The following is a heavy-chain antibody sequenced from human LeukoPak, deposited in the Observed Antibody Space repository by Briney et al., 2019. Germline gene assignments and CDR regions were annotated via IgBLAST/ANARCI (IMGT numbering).Heavy chain of an antibody. CDR2: IYYSGST. J-gene: IGHJ4*02. Sequence: PSETLSLTCTVSGGSIRSSSYYWGWIRQPPGKGLEWIGSIYYSGSTYYNASLKSRGTISVDTSKNQFSLKLNSVSAADTAVYYCASPRGFSYGYFDHWGQGSLVTVSS. D-gene: IGHD5-18*01. CDR3: ASPRGFSYGYFDH. V-gene: IGHV4-39*01. CDR1: GGSIRSSSYY.